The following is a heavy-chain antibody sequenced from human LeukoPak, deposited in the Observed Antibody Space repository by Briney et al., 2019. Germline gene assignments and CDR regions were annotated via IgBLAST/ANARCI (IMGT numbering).Heavy chain of an antibody. V-gene: IGHV4-38-2*02. D-gene: IGHD3-3*01. CDR1: GYSISSGYY. CDR2: IYHSGST. Sequence: SETLSLTCTVSGYSISSGYYWGWIRQPPGKGLEWIGSIYHSGSTYYNPSLKSRVTISVDTSKNQFSLKLSSVTAADTAVYYCARIFGVVTYYFDYWGQGTLVTVSS. J-gene: IGHJ4*02. CDR3: ARIFGVVTYYFDY.